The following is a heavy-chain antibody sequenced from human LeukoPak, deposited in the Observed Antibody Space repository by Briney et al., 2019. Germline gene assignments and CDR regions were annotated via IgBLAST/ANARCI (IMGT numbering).Heavy chain of an antibody. Sequence: ASVKVSCKASGYTFTSYGISWVRQAPGQGLEWMGWISAYNGNTNYAQKLQGRVTMTTDTFTSTAYMELRSLRSDDTAVYYCARDLGYCSGGSCYSSGLFDYWGQGTLVTVSS. CDR2: ISAYNGNT. CDR3: ARDLGYCSGGSCYSSGLFDY. D-gene: IGHD2-15*01. CDR1: GYTFTSYG. J-gene: IGHJ4*02. V-gene: IGHV1-18*04.